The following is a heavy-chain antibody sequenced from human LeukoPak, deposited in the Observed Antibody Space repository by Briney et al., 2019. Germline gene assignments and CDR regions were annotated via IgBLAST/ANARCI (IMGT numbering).Heavy chain of an antibody. J-gene: IGHJ6*03. D-gene: IGHD3-10*01. Sequence: ASVKVSCKASGYTFTSYGISWVRQAPGQGLEWMGWISGYNGHTDYPQQFQGRVTMTTDTSTSTAYLELRSLTSDDTAVYYCARLAPHRVLWVDYNPYMDVWGKGTTVTVSS. CDR2: ISGYNGHT. CDR1: GYTFTSYG. CDR3: ARLAPHRVLWVDYNPYMDV. V-gene: IGHV1-18*01.